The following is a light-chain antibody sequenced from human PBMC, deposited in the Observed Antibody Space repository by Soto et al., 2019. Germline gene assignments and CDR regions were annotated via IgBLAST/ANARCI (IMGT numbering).Light chain of an antibody. CDR2: EVA. Sequence: QSALTQPASVSGSPGQSITISCTGTSSDVGSYDLVSWYQQRPGRAPRLMIFEVAKRPSGISTRFSGSKSGNTASLTISGLQAADEADYFCCSYTSTNTLVFGGGTQLTVL. CDR3: CSYTSTNTLV. J-gene: IGLJ2*01. V-gene: IGLV2-23*02. CDR1: SSDVGSYDL.